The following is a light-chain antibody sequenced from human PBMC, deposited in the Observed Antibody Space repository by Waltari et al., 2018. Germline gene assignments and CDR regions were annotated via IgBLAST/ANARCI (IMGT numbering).Light chain of an antibody. J-gene: IGKJ2*01. CDR3: QQYGISPYT. Sequence: EIVLTQSPGTLSLSPGERATLPCRVSQSVSSSYLAWYQQKPGQAPRLLIHGASSRATGIPDRFSGSGSGTDFTLTISRLEPEDFAVYYCQQYGISPYTFGQGTKLEIK. V-gene: IGKV3-20*01. CDR2: GAS. CDR1: QSVSSSY.